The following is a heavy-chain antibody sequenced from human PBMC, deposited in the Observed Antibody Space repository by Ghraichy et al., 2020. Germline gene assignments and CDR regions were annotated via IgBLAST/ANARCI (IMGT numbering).Heavy chain of an antibody. D-gene: IGHD3-22*01. CDR2: VHRSGST. J-gene: IGHJ4*02. Sequence: SETLSLTCAVTGGSISSDNWWTWVRQPPGKGLEWVGEVHRSGSTNYAPSLQSRVTISVDKSKHQLSLKLSSVTAADTAVYYCARRDYYDSTGYYNIWGQATLVTVSS. V-gene: IGHV4-4*02. CDR1: GGSISSDNW. CDR3: ARRDYYDSTGYYNI.